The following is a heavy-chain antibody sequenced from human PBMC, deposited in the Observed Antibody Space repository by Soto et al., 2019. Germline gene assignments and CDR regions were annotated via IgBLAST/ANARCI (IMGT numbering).Heavy chain of an antibody. CDR2: IYYSGST. Sequence: PSETLSLTCTVSGGSISSYYWSWIRQPPGKGLEWIGYIYYSGSTNYNPSLKSRVTISVDTSKNQFSLKLSSVTAADTAVYYCMGTYYDFWSGYPNAFDIWGQGTMVTVSS. D-gene: IGHD3-3*01. CDR1: GGSISSYY. J-gene: IGHJ3*02. V-gene: IGHV4-59*01. CDR3: MGTYYDFWSGYPNAFDI.